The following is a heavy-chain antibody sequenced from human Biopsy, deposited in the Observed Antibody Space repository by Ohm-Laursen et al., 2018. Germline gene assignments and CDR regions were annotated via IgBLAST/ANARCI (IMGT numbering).Heavy chain of an antibody. V-gene: IGHV3-9*01. Sequence: SLRLSCTASGFTFDDYALHWVRQAPGKGLEWVSGISWNSGNIGYADSVKGRFAISRDNAKNSVYLQMNSLRAEDTAFYYCAKDLASGSGYYWYFDFWGRGTLVTVSS. CDR2: ISWNSGNI. D-gene: IGHD3-22*01. CDR1: GFTFDDYA. CDR3: AKDLASGSGYYWYFDF. J-gene: IGHJ2*01.